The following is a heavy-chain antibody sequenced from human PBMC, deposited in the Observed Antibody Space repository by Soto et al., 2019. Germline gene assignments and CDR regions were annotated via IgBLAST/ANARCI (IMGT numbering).Heavy chain of an antibody. V-gene: IGHV4-34*01. D-gene: IGHD6-6*01. CDR3: ARVKQLAPLGFDP. CDR2: INHSGST. CDR1: GGSFSGYY. J-gene: IGHJ5*02. Sequence: NPSETLSLTCAVYGGSFSGYYWSWIRQPPGKGLEWIGEINHSGSTNYNPSLKSRVTISVDTSKNQFSLKLSSVTAADTAVYYCARVKQLAPLGFDPWGQGTLVTVS.